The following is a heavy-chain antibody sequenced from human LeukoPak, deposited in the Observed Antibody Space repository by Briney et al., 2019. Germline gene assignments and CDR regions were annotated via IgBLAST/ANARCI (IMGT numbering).Heavy chain of an antibody. D-gene: IGHD1-1*01. CDR2: ISSSSSYI. J-gene: IGHJ3*02. V-gene: IGHV3-21*01. CDR1: GFTFSSYS. Sequence: PGGSLRLSCAASGFTFSSYSMNWVRQAPGKGLEWVSSISSSSSYIYYADSVKGRFTISRDNAKNSLYLQMNSLRAEDTAVYYCARAGNWTDDAFAIWGQGTMVTVSS. CDR3: ARAGNWTDDAFAI.